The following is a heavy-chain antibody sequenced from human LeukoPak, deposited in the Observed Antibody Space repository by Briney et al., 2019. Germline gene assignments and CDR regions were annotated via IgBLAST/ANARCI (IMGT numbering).Heavy chain of an antibody. CDR3: ARHGDIVATPFDY. Sequence: SETLSLTCTVSGGSISSYYWSWIRQPPGKGLEWIGYIYYSGSTNYNPSLKSRVTISVDTSKNQFSLKLSSVTAADTAVYYCARHGDIVATPFDYWGQGTLVTVSS. J-gene: IGHJ4*02. CDR2: IYYSGST. V-gene: IGHV4-59*08. CDR1: GGSISSYY. D-gene: IGHD5-12*01.